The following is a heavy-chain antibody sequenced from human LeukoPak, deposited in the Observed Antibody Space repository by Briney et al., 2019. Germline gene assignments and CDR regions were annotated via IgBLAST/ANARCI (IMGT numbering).Heavy chain of an antibody. CDR3: ARVRSGSSAGNYGMDV. J-gene: IGHJ6*02. CDR2: INSDGSST. Sequence: GGSLRLSCAASGFTSSNYWMHWVRQAPGKGLVWVSRINSDGSSTTYADSVKGRFTISRDNAKNTLYVQMDSLRAEDTAVYYCARVRSGSSAGNYGMDVWGQGTTVTVSS. D-gene: IGHD1-26*01. CDR1: GFTSSNYW. V-gene: IGHV3-74*01.